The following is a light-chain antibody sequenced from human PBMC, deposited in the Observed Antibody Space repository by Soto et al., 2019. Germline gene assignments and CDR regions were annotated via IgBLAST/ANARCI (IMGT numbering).Light chain of an antibody. V-gene: IGKV3-11*01. CDR2: DAS. Sequence: EIVLTQSPATLSLSPGERASLSCRASQTISVYLAWYQQKPGQAPRLPIYDASNRATGIPARFSGSGSGTDFTLTISSLEPEDFAVYYCHQRTRWPPTFGGGTRVEI. J-gene: IGKJ4*01. CDR3: HQRTRWPPT. CDR1: QTISVY.